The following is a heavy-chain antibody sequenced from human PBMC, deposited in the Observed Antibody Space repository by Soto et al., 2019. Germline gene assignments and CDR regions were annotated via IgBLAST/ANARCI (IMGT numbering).Heavy chain of an antibody. CDR3: ARGPVGDWRYYFDY. J-gene: IGHJ4*02. CDR1: GGSISSGGYY. CDR2: IYYSGST. V-gene: IGHV4-31*03. Sequence: PSETLSLTCTVSGGSISSGGYYWSWIRQHPGKGLEWIGYIYYSGSTYYNPSLKSRVTISVDTSKNQFSLKLSSVTAADTAVYYCARGPVGDWRYYFDYWGQGTLVTVSS. D-gene: IGHD2-21*02.